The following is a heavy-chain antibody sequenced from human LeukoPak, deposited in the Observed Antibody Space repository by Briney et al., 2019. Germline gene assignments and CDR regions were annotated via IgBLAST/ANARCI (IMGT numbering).Heavy chain of an antibody. D-gene: IGHD6-13*01. J-gene: IGHJ5*02. V-gene: IGHV1-69*05. CDR1: GGTFSSYA. CDR3: ARVLAATNWFDP. Sequence: GASVKVSCKASGGTFSSYAISWVRQAPGQGLEWMGGIIPIFGTANYAQKFQGRVTMTTDTSTSTAYMELRSLRSDDTAVYYCARVLAATNWFDPWGQGTLVTVSS. CDR2: IIPIFGTA.